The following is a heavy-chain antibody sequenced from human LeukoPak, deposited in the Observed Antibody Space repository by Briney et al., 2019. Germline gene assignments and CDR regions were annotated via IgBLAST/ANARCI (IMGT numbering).Heavy chain of an antibody. CDR2: ISGSGGGT. D-gene: IGHD6-13*01. CDR3: AKDFEYSGYSSSNFDY. J-gene: IGHJ4*02. Sequence: GGSLRLSCAASGFTFSSYAMSWVRQGPGKGREWVSAISGSGGGTNYADSVKGRFTISRDNSKNTLFLQMNSLRAEDTAIYYCAKDFEYSGYSSSNFDYWGQGTLVTVSS. V-gene: IGHV3-23*01. CDR1: GFTFSSYA.